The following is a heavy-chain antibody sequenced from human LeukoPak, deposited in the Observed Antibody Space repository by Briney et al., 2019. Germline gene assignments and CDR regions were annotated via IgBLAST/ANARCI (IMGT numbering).Heavy chain of an antibody. D-gene: IGHD2-21*01. CDR3: HCYSNDYYYYYGMDV. Sequence: SETLSLTCTVSGGSISSSSYYWGWIRQPPGKGLEWIGSIYYSGSTYYNPSLKSRVTISVDTPKNQFSLKLSSVTAADTAVYYCHCYSNDYYYYYGMDVWGQGTTVTVSS. CDR1: GGSISSSSYY. V-gene: IGHV4-39*01. J-gene: IGHJ6*02. CDR2: IYYSGST.